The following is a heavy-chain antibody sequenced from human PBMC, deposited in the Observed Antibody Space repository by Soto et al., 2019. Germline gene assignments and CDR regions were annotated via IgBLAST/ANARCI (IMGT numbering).Heavy chain of an antibody. Sequence: ASVKVSCKASGYTFTSYYINWVRQATGQGLEWMGWMNPNSGNTGHAQKFQGRVTMTRNTSISTAYMELSSLRSEDTAVYYCARGKVDYFDYWGQGTLVTVSS. CDR1: GYTFTSYY. CDR3: ARGKVDYFDY. V-gene: IGHV1-8*01. J-gene: IGHJ4*02. CDR2: MNPNSGNT. D-gene: IGHD1-26*01.